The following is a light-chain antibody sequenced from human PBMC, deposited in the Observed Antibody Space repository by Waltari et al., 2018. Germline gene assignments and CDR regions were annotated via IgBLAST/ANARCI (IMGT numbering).Light chain of an antibody. CDR1: QTINTHF. CDR2: GAS. CDR3: QQYDGSILT. J-gene: IGKJ4*01. V-gene: IGKV3-20*01. Sequence: IVLTQSPATLSLSPGQRATLSCRASQTINTHFLVWYQQKPGQAPRPLIHGASSRATGFPDRFSGSGSGTDFTLTISRLAPEDVAVYYCQQYDGSILTFGGGTKVEI.